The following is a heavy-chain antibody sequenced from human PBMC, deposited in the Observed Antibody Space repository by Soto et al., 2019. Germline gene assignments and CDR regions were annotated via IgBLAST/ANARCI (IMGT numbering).Heavy chain of an antibody. CDR2: IIPIFGTA. D-gene: IGHD3-10*01. V-gene: IGHV1-69*12. CDR1: GGTFSSYA. J-gene: IGHJ2*01. CDR3: ARGYYGSGSYSVRWYFDL. Sequence: QVQLVQSGAEVKKPGSSVKVSCKASGGTFSSYAISWVRQAPGQGLEWMGGIIPIFGTANYAQKFQGRVTFTAEQATSIAYMALSSLRSEDTAVYYCARGYYGSGSYSVRWYFDLWGRGTLVTVSS.